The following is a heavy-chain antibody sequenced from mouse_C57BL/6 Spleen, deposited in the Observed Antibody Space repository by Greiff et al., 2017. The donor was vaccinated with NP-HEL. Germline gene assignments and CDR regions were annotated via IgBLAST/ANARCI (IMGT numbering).Heavy chain of an antibody. Sequence: EVQLQESGAELVRPGASVKLSCTASGFNIKDDYMHWVQQRPEQGLEWIGWIDTENGDTEYASKFQGKATITADTSSNTAYLQLSSLTSEDTAVYYCTTGTAQATDYAMDYWGQGTSVTVAS. CDR3: TTGTAQATDYAMDY. CDR1: GFNIKDDY. CDR2: IDTENGDT. V-gene: IGHV14-4*01. J-gene: IGHJ4*01. D-gene: IGHD3-2*02.